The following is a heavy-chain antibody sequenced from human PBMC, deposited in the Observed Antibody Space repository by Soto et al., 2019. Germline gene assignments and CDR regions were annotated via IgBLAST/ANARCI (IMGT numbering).Heavy chain of an antibody. CDR3: ARDVLLAIFPLMDV. V-gene: IGHV6-1*01. CDR2: TYYRSKWYN. D-gene: IGHD3-3*01. J-gene: IGHJ6*02. Sequence: TLSLTCAISGDSVSSNSAAWNWIRQSPSRGLEWLGRTYYRSKWYNDYAVSVKSRITIDPDTSKNQFSLQLNSVTPEDTAVYYCARDVLLAIFPLMDVWGQGTTVTVSS. CDR1: GDSVSSNSAA.